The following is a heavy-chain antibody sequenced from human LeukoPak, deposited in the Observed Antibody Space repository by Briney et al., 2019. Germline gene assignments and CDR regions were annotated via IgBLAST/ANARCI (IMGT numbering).Heavy chain of an antibody. CDR1: GGSISKFY. V-gene: IGHV4-59*01. Sequence: SETLSLTCTVSGGSISKFYWSWIRQPPGKGLEWIGYIYYSGTTNYNPSLKSRVSISVDTSKNQFSLQLSSVTAADTAVYYCARDRSGSYWGYWGQGTLVTVYS. CDR2: IYYSGTT. D-gene: IGHD1-26*01. J-gene: IGHJ4*02. CDR3: ARDRSGSYWGY.